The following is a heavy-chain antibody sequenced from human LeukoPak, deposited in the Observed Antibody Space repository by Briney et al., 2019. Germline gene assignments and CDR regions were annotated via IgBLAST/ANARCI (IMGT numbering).Heavy chain of an antibody. CDR2: IRNKAYGGTT. J-gene: IGHJ6*03. V-gene: IGHV3-49*03. D-gene: IGHD2-2*01. CDR1: GFTFGDYA. CDR3: SREAGDCSTTSCDYNYYYMDV. Sequence: GGSLRLSCTASGFTFGDYAMSWFRQAPGKGLEWVGFIRNKAYGGTTEYAASVKGRFTISRDDSKSIAYLQMNGPKTEDTAVYYCSREAGDCSTTSCDYNYYYMDVWGKGTTVTVSS.